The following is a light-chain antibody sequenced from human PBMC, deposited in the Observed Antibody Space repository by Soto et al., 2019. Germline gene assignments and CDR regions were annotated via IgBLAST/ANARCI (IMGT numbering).Light chain of an antibody. CDR2: DPS. Sequence: DIQMTQSPSTLSASVGDRVTITCRASQSISSWLAGYQQKPGKAPKLLIYDPSTLESGVPSRFSGSGSGTEFTLPLSSLQPDEFATYFCQHYNSYPLTFGGGTKGEIE. V-gene: IGKV1-5*01. CDR3: QHYNSYPLT. J-gene: IGKJ4*01. CDR1: QSISSW.